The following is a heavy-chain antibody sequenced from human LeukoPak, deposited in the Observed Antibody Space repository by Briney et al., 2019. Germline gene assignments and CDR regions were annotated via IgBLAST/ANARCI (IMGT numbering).Heavy chain of an antibody. D-gene: IGHD3-3*01. CDR2: IYHSGSI. J-gene: IGHJ4*02. CDR1: GYSISNGYY. V-gene: IGHV4-38-2*02. Sequence: PSETLSLTCTVSGYSISNGYYWGWIRQPPGKGLEWIGSIYHSGSIYYNPSLKSRVTISVATSKNQFSLKLSSVTAADTAVYYCARTGPYDFWSGYYKPHNFDYWGQGTLVTVSS. CDR3: ARTGPYDFWSGYYKPHNFDY.